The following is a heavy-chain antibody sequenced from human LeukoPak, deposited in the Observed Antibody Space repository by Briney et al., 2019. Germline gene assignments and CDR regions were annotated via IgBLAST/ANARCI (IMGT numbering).Heavy chain of an antibody. CDR3: ARVAIYDYVWGSYPTYYFDY. D-gene: IGHD3-16*02. Sequence: SETLSLTCTVSGGSTSSYYWSWIRQPPGKGLEWIGYIYYSGSTNYNPSLRSRVTISVDTSKNQFSLKLSSVTAADTAVYYCARVAIYDYVWGSYPTYYFDYWGQGTLVTVSS. CDR1: GGSTSSYY. J-gene: IGHJ4*02. V-gene: IGHV4-59*01. CDR2: IYYSGST.